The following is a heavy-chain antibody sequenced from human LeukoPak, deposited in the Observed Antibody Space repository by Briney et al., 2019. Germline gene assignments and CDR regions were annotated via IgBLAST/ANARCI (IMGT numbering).Heavy chain of an antibody. D-gene: IGHD3-22*01. J-gene: IGHJ3*02. CDR3: ARANYYDSSGYSRGAVEI. V-gene: IGHV4-38-2*02. Sequence: SETLSLTCNVSSYSISSGFYWGWIRPPPGKGLEGIGSIFDSGSTYYNPSVKSRVTISVDTSKNQFSLKLSSVTAADTAVYFCARANYYDSSGYSRGAVEIWGQGTM. CDR1: SYSISSGFY. CDR2: IFDSGST.